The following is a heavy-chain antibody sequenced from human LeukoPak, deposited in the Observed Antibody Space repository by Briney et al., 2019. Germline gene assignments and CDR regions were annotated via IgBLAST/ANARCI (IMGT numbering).Heavy chain of an antibody. Sequence: GGSLRLSCAASGFTFSIHGMNWVRQAPGKGLEWVSYIINSGGTIYYTDSVQGRFTISRDNARNSLYLQMNSLRDEDTAVYYCARVGRGVYGMDVWGQGTTVTVSS. CDR3: ARVGRGVYGMDV. CDR1: GFTFSIHG. V-gene: IGHV3-48*02. CDR2: IINSGGTI. D-gene: IGHD3-10*01. J-gene: IGHJ6*02.